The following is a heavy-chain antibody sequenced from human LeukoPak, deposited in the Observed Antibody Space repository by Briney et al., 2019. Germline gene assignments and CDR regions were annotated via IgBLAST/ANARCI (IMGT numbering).Heavy chain of an antibody. D-gene: IGHD5-24*01. V-gene: IGHV1-69*05. Sequence: SVKVSCKASGGTFSSYAISWVRQAPGQGLEWMGGIIPIFGTADYAQKFQGRVTITTDESTSTAYMELSSLRSEDTAVYYCARDRQGRDGYNGFDYWGQGTLVAVSS. CDR1: GGTFSSYA. CDR2: IIPIFGTA. CDR3: ARDRQGRDGYNGFDY. J-gene: IGHJ4*02.